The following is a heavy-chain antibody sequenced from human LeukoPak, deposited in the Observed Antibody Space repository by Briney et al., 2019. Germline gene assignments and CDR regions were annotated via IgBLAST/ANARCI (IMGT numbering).Heavy chain of an antibody. J-gene: IGHJ4*02. D-gene: IGHD2-2*01. CDR1: GFTFSDHY. CDR3: TREGRYCSSTSCYVCLDF. V-gene: IGHV3-72*01. Sequence: PSGGSLRLSCAASGFTFSDHYMDWVRQAPGKGLEWVGRIKNKANGYTTEYAASVKGRFTVSRDDSKNALYLQMNSLKTEDTAVYYCTREGRYCSSTSCYVCLDFWGQGTLVTVSS. CDR2: IKNKANGYTT.